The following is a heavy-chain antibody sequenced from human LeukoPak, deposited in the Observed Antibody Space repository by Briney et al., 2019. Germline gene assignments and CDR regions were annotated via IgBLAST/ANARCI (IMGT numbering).Heavy chain of an antibody. CDR3: AGQRIVVVAAHYYYYYGMDV. V-gene: IGHV4-39*01. CDR1: GGSISSSNYY. CDR2: IYYSGST. D-gene: IGHD2-21*02. J-gene: IGHJ6*02. Sequence: SETLSLTCTVSGGSISSSNYYWGWIRQPPGKRLEWIGSIYYSGSTYYNPSLKSRVTISVDTSKNQFSLKVSSVTAADTAVYYCAGQRIVVVAAHYYYYYGMDVWGQGSTVTVSS.